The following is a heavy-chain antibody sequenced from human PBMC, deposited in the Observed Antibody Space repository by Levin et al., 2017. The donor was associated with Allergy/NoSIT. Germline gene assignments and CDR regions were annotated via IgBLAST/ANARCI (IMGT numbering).Heavy chain of an antibody. CDR1: GITFSNAW. D-gene: IGHD6-13*01. CDR3: TTYSSSWYYFDY. Sequence: PGGSLRLSCAASGITFSNAWMSWARQAPGKGLEWVGRIKSKTDGGTTEYAAPVKGRFTISRDDSKNTLYLQMNSLKTEDTAVYFCTTYSSSWYYFDYWGQGTLVTVAS. J-gene: IGHJ4*02. V-gene: IGHV3-15*01. CDR2: IKSKTDGGTT.